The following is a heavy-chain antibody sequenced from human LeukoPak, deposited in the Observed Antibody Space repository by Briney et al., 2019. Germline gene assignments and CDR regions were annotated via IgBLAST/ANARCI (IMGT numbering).Heavy chain of an antibody. Sequence: GGSLRLSCAASGFTFSSFAMSWVRQPPGKGLEWVSAISGGGGNTYHADSVKGRFTISRDNSRNTLYLQMNSLRVEDTAVYYCAKGQDYWGQRTLVTVSS. CDR3: AKGQDY. V-gene: IGHV3-23*01. J-gene: IGHJ4*02. CDR2: ISGGGGNT. CDR1: GFTFSSFA.